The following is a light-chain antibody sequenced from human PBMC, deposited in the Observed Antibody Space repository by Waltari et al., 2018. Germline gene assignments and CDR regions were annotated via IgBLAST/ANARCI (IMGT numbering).Light chain of an antibody. Sequence: EVVMTQSPATLSVSPGERVTLPCRASQSVNRFVAWYQQKPGQAPRLLIYCASTRATGIPARFSGSGSGIEFTLTISSLQSEDFAVYYCQQYNDWPPLTFGGGTKLEIK. CDR3: QQYNDWPPLT. CDR1: QSVNRF. J-gene: IGKJ4*01. CDR2: CAS. V-gene: IGKV3-15*01.